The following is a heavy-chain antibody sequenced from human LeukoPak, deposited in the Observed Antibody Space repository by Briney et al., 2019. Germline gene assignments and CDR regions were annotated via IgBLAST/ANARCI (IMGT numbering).Heavy chain of an antibody. CDR2: IYHSGSP. Sequence: SETLSLTCAVSGGFISSGGYSWRWIRQPPGKGLEWIGYIYHSGSPYYNPSLKSRVTISVDRSKNQFSLKLSSVTAADTAVYYCARGVIGITMVRGVIIQDWFDPWGQGTLVTVSS. J-gene: IGHJ5*02. V-gene: IGHV4-30-2*01. CDR1: GGFISSGGYS. CDR3: ARGVIGITMVRGVIIQDWFDP. D-gene: IGHD3-10*01.